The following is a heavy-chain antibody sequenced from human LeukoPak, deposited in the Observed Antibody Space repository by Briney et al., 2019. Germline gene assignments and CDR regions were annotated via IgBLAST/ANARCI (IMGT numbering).Heavy chain of an antibody. V-gene: IGHV3-48*04. D-gene: IGHD2-15*01. CDR1: GFTFSSYS. CDR2: ISSSGSTI. CDR3: ARDGGYCSGGSCYSGHYYYYYMDV. Sequence: PGGSLRLSCAASGFTFSSYSMNWVRQAPGKGLEWVSYISSSGSTIYYADSVKGRFTISRDNAKNSLYLQMNSLRAEDTAVYYCARDGGYCSGGSCYSGHYYYYYMDVWGKGTTVTVSS. J-gene: IGHJ6*03.